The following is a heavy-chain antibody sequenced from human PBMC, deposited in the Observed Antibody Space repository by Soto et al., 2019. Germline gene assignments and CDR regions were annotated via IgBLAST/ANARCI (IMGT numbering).Heavy chain of an antibody. CDR3: ARASLYYYDRSGSKVDF. V-gene: IGHV4-31*03. D-gene: IGHD3-22*01. CDR2: IYYSGST. Sequence: SETLSLTYTVSGGSMSSGGYYWSWIRQHPGKGLEWIGYIYYSGSTYYNPSLKSRVTISVDTSKNHFSLKLSAVTAADTAVYYCARASLYYYDRSGSKVDFWGQGTLVTVSS. CDR1: GGSMSSGGYY. J-gene: IGHJ4*02.